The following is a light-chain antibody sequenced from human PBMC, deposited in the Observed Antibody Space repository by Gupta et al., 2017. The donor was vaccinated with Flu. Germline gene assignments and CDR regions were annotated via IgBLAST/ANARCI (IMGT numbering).Light chain of an antibody. CDR2: DVS. Sequence: QSALTQPASASGSPRPSITISCTGTSSDVGNTDYVSWYHQDPGKAPKLLIYDVSNRHSGVAIRFSGSKSGNTASLTITGLQAEDETEYYCCSETSTTTFYVFGTGTKVTVL. CDR3: CSETSTTTFYV. CDR1: SSDVGNTDY. V-gene: IGLV2-14*01. J-gene: IGLJ1*01.